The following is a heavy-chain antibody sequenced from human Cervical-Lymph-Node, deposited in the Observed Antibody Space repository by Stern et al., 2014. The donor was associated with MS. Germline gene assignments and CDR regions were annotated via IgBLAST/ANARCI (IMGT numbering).Heavy chain of an antibody. V-gene: IGHV5-51*01. J-gene: IGHJ4*02. D-gene: IGHD3-3*01. CDR3: ARGSGRDFFDY. CDR1: GYRFTNYW. Sequence: EVQLVQSGAEVKKPGEFLKISCKGSGYRFTNYWIGWVRQMPGKGLEWMGSIYPGASEARYSPSFQGQVTISADKSISTAYLQWSSLKASDTAMYYCARGSGRDFFDYWGQGTLVTVSS. CDR2: IYPGASEA.